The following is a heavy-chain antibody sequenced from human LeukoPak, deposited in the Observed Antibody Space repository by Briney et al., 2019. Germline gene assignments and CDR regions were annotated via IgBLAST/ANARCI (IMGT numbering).Heavy chain of an antibody. CDR2: ISYDGSNR. CDR3: AKGQRGLLNYFDN. J-gene: IGHJ4*02. Sequence: GGSLRLSCAASGFTFADHTMSWVRQAPGEGLEWVAVISYDGSNRYYGDSVKGRFTISRDNSKNTLYLQMNRLRAEDTAVYYCAKGQRGLLNYFDNWGQGTLGTVSS. D-gene: IGHD2-15*01. CDR1: GFTFADHT. V-gene: IGHV3-30*04.